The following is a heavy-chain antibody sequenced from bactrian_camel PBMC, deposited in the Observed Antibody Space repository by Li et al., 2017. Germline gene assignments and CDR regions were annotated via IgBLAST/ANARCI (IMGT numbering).Heavy chain of an antibody. CDR3: AKIDWNRSVWSFRYLDY. V-gene: IGHV3S1*01. CDR2: INDGGASP. Sequence: VQLVESGGGLVQPGGSLRLSCAASGFTFSSYYMRWVRQAPGKGLEWVAGINDGGASPKYRDSVKGRFSISRDNAKNTLYLQLDSLKTEDTAMYYCAKIDWNRSVWSFRYLDYWGQGTQVTVS. CDR1: GFTFSSYY. D-gene: IGHD1*01. J-gene: IGHJ4*01.